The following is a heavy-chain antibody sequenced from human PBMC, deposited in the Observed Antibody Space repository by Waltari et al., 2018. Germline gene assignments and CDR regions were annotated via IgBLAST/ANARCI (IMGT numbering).Heavy chain of an antibody. V-gene: IGHV5-51*01. CDR3: ARRYSSSSGYFQH. CDR2: IYPGDPES. J-gene: IGHJ1*01. CDR1: GYSFTSYW. D-gene: IGHD6-13*01. Sequence: EVQLVQSGAEVKKPGESLKISCKGSGYSFTSYWIGWVRQMPGKGLEWMGIIYPGDPESRYRPAFQGQGTIPADKSISHAFLQWRSLKALDTAMYYWARRYSSSSGYFQHWGQGTLVTVSS.